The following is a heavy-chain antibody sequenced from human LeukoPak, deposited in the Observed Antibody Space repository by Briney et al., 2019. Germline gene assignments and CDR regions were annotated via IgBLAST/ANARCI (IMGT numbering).Heavy chain of an antibody. Sequence: GESLKISCKGSGYSFTSYWIGWVRQMPGKGLEWMGIIYPGDSDTRYSPSFQGQVTISADKSISTAYLQWSGLKASDTAMYYCARHIYYYGSGSYYLPRFWFDPWGQGTLVTVSS. CDR1: GYSFTSYW. V-gene: IGHV5-51*01. CDR3: ARHIYYYGSGSYYLPRFWFDP. D-gene: IGHD3-10*01. CDR2: IYPGDSDT. J-gene: IGHJ5*02.